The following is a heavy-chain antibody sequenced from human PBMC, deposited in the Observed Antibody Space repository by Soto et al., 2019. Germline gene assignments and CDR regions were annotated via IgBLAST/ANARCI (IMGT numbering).Heavy chain of an antibody. D-gene: IGHD6-25*01. CDR3: ASDPGIAAAGMDY. CDR2: ISSSSSRI. CDR1: GFSFNTYA. V-gene: IGHV3-48*04. J-gene: IGHJ4*02. Sequence: EVQLVASGGGLIQPGGSLRLSCAASGFSFNTYAMNWVRQAPGKGLEWISYISSSSSRIYYADSVKGRFTLSRDNAKNSLYLQMNSLRAEDTAVYYCASDPGIAAAGMDYWGQGTLVTVSS.